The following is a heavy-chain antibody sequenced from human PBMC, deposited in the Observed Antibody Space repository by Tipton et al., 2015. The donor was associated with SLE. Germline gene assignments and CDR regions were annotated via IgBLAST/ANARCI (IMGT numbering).Heavy chain of an antibody. Sequence: SLRLSCAASGFTFSRHSMAWVRQAAGKGLEWVSTTTTSSGAIHYADSVKGRFAISRDDAKNSLYLQMYSLRAEDTAVYYCASLSTSGGSGMDVWGQGTTVTVSS. V-gene: IGHV3-21*01. CDR1: GFTFSRHS. CDR2: TTTSSGAI. CDR3: ASLSTSGGSGMDV. J-gene: IGHJ6*02. D-gene: IGHD2-2*01.